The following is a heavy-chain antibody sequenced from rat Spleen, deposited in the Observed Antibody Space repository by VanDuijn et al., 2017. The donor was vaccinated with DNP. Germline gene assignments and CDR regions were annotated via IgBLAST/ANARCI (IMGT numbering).Heavy chain of an antibody. V-gene: IGHV2S63*01. D-gene: IGHD1-11*01. J-gene: IGHJ2*01. CDR3: TRDGYGGLFDY. CDR2: MWSGGST. CDR1: GFSLTDYS. Sequence: VQLMESGPGLVQPSETLSLTCTVSGFSLTDYSVHWVRQPPGKGLEWMGVMWSGGSTAYNSALKSRLSISRDTSKSQVFLKMNSLQTEDTAIYFCTRDGYGGLFDYWGQGVMVTVSS.